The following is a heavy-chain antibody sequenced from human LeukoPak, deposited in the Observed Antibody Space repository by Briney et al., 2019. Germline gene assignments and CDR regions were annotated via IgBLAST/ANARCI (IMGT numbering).Heavy chain of an antibody. CDR1: GGSISSSSYY. Sequence: SETLSLTCTVSGGSISSSSYYWGWIRQPPGKGLEWIGSIYYSGSTYYNPSLKSRVTISVDTSKNQFSLKLSSVTAADTDVYYCARGSSQASVQHWGQGTLVTVSS. V-gene: IGHV4-39*01. D-gene: IGHD6-13*01. J-gene: IGHJ1*01. CDR2: IYYSGST. CDR3: ARGSSQASVQH.